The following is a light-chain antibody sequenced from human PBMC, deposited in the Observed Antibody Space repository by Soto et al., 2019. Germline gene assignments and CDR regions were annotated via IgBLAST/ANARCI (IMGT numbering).Light chain of an antibody. Sequence: QSVLTQPPSVSGAPGQRVTISCTGGGTNIGAGYDVHWYQILPGTGPKLLISGNKNRPSGVPDRFSGSKSGTSVSLAITGLQADDEGEYYCQSYDSSLSARVFGGGTKLTVL. CDR3: QSYDSSLSARV. CDR1: GTNIGAGYD. CDR2: GNK. V-gene: IGLV1-40*01. J-gene: IGLJ3*02.